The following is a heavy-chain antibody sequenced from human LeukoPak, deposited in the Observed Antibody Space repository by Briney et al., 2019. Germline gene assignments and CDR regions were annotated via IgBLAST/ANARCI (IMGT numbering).Heavy chain of an antibody. Sequence: GGSLRLSCAASGFTFSSYAVSWVRQAPGKGLEWVSAISGSGGSTYYADSVKGRFTISRDNSKNTLYLQMNSLRAEDTAVYYCAKDRTRAVAGTNFDYWGQGTLVTVSS. V-gene: IGHV3-23*01. CDR2: ISGSGGST. J-gene: IGHJ4*02. CDR3: AKDRTRAVAGTNFDY. D-gene: IGHD6-19*01. CDR1: GFTFSSYA.